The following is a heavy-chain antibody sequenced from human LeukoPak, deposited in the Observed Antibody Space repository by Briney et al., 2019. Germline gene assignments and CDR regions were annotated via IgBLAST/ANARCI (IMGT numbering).Heavy chain of an antibody. J-gene: IGHJ4*02. CDR1: GFTFSSYT. CDR2: IGYSGGST. V-gene: IGHV3-23*01. D-gene: IGHD3-22*01. Sequence: GGSLRLSCAASGFTFSSYTMSWVRQAPGKGLEWVSVIGYSGGSTYYADSVKGRFTISRDNSKNTLYLQMNSLRAEDTAVYYCARGITYYYDSSGYYYDYWGQGTLVTVSS. CDR3: ARGITYYYDSSGYYYDY.